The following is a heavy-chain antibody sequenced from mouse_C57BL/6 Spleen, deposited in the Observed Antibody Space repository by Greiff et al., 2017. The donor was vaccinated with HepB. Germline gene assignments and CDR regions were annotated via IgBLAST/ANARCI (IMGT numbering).Heavy chain of an antibody. CDR1: GFTFSNYW. Sequence: EVQGVESGGGLVQPGGSMKLSCVASGFTFSNYWMNWVRQSPEKGLEWVAQIRLKSDNYATHYAESVKGRFTISRDDSKSSVYLQMNNLRAEDTGIYYCTGGYGSIFDYWGQGTTLTVSS. CDR3: TGGYGSIFDY. CDR2: IRLKSDNYAT. V-gene: IGHV6-3*01. D-gene: IGHD1-1*01. J-gene: IGHJ2*01.